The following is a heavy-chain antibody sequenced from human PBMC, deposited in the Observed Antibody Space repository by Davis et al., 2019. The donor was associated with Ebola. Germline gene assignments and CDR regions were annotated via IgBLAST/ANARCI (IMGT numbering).Heavy chain of an antibody. D-gene: IGHD3-22*01. J-gene: IGHJ4*02. CDR3: ARPGGGYYDSSGYYYDW. V-gene: IGHV1-3*01. CDR2: INAGNGDT. Sequence: AASVKVSCKASGYIFTSYAMHWVRQAPGQRLEWMRWINAGNGDTKYSQKFRDRVTITRDTSASTAYMELSSLRSEDTAVYYCARPGGGYYDSSGYYYDWWGQGTLVTVSS. CDR1: GYIFTSYA.